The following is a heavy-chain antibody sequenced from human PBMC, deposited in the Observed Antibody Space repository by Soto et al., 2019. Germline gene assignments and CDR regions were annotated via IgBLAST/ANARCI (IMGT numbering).Heavy chain of an antibody. D-gene: IGHD2-21*02. Sequence: PSETLSLTCTVSGGSISGYYWIWIRQPPGKGLEWIGNVYYSGGAKYNPSVKRRVSISVDTSKNQFSLNLSTVTAADTAVYYCTRDGDGRMTTNPYYYYGMDVWGPGITVTVSS. V-gene: IGHV4-59*01. CDR2: VYYSGGA. J-gene: IGHJ6*02. CDR3: TRDGDGRMTTNPYYYYGMDV. CDR1: GGSISGYY.